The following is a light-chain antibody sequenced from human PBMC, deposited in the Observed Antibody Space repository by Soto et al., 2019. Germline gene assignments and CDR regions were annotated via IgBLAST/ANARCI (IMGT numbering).Light chain of an antibody. CDR3: QHLDSYST. CDR2: AAS. J-gene: IGKJ5*01. Sequence: DIQLTQSPSFLSASVGDRVTITCRASQGISSYLAWYQQKPGKAPKLLIYAASTLQSGVPSRFSGSGSGTEFTLTISSLQPEDFAYYYCQHLDSYSTFGQGTRLEIK. V-gene: IGKV1-9*01. CDR1: QGISSY.